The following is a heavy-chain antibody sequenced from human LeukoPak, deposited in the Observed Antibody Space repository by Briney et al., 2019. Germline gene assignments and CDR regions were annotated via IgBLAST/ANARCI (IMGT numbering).Heavy chain of an antibody. CDR1: GYTFTSYD. Sequence: GASVKVSCKASGYTFTSYDINWVRQAPGQGLEWMGRMNPNSGNTGYAQKFQGRVTITRNTSISTAYMELSSLRSEDTAVYYCARGGSMATIIYWGQGTLVTVSS. J-gene: IGHJ4*02. V-gene: IGHV1-8*03. D-gene: IGHD5-24*01. CDR3: ARGGSMATIIY. CDR2: MNPNSGNT.